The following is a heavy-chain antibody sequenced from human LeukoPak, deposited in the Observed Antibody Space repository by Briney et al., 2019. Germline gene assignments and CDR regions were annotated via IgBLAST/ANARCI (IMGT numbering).Heavy chain of an antibody. J-gene: IGHJ6*02. Sequence: GASVKVSCKASGGTFSSYAISWVRQAPGQGPEWMGRIIPIFGIANYAQKFQGRVTITADKSTSTAYMELSSLRSEDTAVYYCAREQYQLLLSPSDYYYYGMDVWGQGTTVTVSS. CDR2: IIPIFGIA. CDR1: GGTFSSYA. D-gene: IGHD2-2*01. V-gene: IGHV1-69*04. CDR3: AREQYQLLLSPSDYYYYGMDV.